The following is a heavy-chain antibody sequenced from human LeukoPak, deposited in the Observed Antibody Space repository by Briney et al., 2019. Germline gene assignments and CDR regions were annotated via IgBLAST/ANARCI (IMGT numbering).Heavy chain of an antibody. D-gene: IGHD3-22*01. CDR2: IHSGGTTM. V-gene: IGHV3-48*03. CDR3: ARVGRGMYYYDSSGYYPLDY. J-gene: IGHJ4*02. Sequence: GGSLRLSCAASGFALISSEMNWVRQAPGKGLEWVSHIHSGGTTMYNEDAVKGRFTISRDSAKNSLYLQMNSLRAEDTAVYYCARVGRGMYYYDSSGYYPLDYWGQGTLVTVSS. CDR1: GFALISSE.